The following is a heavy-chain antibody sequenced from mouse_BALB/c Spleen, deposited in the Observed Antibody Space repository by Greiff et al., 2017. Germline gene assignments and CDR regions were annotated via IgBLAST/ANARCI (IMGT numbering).Heavy chain of an antibody. J-gene: IGHJ4*01. Sequence: VHVKQSGPELEKPGASVKISCKASGYSFTGYNMNWVKQSNGKSLEWIGNIDPYYGGTSYNQKFKGKATLTVDKSSSTAYMQLKSLTSEDSAVYYCARWLLPYYAMDDWGQGTSVTVSS. V-gene: IGHV1-39*01. D-gene: IGHD2-3*01. CDR2: IDPYYGGT. CDR3: ARWLLPYYAMDD. CDR1: GYSFTGYN.